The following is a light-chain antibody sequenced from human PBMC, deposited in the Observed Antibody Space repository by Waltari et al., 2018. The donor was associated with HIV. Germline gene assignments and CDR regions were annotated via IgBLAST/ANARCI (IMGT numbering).Light chain of an antibody. J-gene: IGLJ1*01. CDR3: WSYTSSDTFV. V-gene: IGLV2-14*01. CDR2: EVS. CDR1: NTDVGRYNY. Sequence: QSALTQPVPVSGSPGQSIAISCIGTNTDVGRYNYVSWYQHHPGKAPKLIIYEVSKRPSEVSNRFSGSKSGDTAFLTISGLHGEDEADYYCWSYTSSDTFVFGTGTKVTVL.